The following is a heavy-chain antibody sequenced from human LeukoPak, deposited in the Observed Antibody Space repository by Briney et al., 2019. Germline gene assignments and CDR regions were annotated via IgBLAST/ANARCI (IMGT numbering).Heavy chain of an antibody. CDR1: GYSFTSYW. Sequence: HGESLKISCKGSGYSFTSYWISWVRQMPGKGLEWMGRIDPSDSYTNYSPSFQGHVTISADKSISTAYLQWSSLKASDTAMYYCARQTYSSGWYDDYWGQGTLVTVSS. CDR2: IDPSDSYT. CDR3: ARQTYSSGWYDDY. J-gene: IGHJ4*02. D-gene: IGHD6-19*01. V-gene: IGHV5-10-1*01.